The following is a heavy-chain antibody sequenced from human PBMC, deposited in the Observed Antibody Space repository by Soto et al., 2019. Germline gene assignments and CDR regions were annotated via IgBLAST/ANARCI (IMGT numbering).Heavy chain of an antibody. Sequence: HPGGSLRLSCAASGFTFSSYALQWVRQAPGKGLEWVAVISYDGRWQFYADSVKGRFTISRDNSKYTLYLQMNSLRAEDTAVYYCARDRAPTTETTIDYYYGMDVWGQGTTVTVSS. D-gene: IGHD4-4*01. CDR2: ISYDGRWQ. J-gene: IGHJ6*02. V-gene: IGHV3-30*04. CDR1: GFTFSSYA. CDR3: ARDRAPTTETTIDYYYGMDV.